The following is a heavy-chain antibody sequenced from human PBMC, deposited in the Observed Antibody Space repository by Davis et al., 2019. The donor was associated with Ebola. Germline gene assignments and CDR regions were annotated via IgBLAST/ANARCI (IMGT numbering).Heavy chain of an antibody. CDR1: GFTFSSYW. V-gene: IGHV3-7*01. J-gene: IGHJ6*02. Sequence: GESLKISCAASGFTFSSYWMSWVRQAPGKGLEWVANIKQDGNEKYYVDSVKGRFTISRDNAKNSLYLQMNSLRDEDTAVYYCARTDDFWSGALNYYYYYGMDVWGQGTTVTVSS. CDR2: IKQDGNEK. D-gene: IGHD3-3*01. CDR3: ARTDDFWSGALNYYYYYGMDV.